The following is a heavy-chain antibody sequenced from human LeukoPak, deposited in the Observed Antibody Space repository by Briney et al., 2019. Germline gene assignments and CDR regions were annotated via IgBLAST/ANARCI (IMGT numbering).Heavy chain of an antibody. V-gene: IGHV4-59*01. CDR3: ARDRGSYSDY. CDR2: IYYSGST. J-gene: IGHJ4*02. Sequence: PSETLSLTCSVSGGSISNYYWSWIRQPPGKALEWIGYIYYSGSTNYNPSLKSRVTISVDTSKNQFSLKLSSVTAADTAVYYCARDRGSYSDYWGQGTLVTVSS. CDR1: GGSISNYY. D-gene: IGHD3-16*01.